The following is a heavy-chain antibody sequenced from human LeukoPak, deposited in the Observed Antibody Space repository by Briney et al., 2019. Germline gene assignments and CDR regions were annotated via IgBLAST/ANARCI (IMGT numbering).Heavy chain of an antibody. D-gene: IGHD3-9*01. CDR2: IKSKTDGGTT. CDR3: TTADVLRYFDWLLEFDY. CDR1: GFTLSNAW. J-gene: IGHJ4*02. V-gene: IGHV3-15*01. Sequence: GGSLRLSCAASGFTLSNAWMSWVRQAPGKGLEWVGRIKSKTDGGTTDYAAPVKGRFTISRDDSKNTLYLQMNSLKTEDTAVYYCTTADVLRYFDWLLEFDYWGQGTLVTVSS.